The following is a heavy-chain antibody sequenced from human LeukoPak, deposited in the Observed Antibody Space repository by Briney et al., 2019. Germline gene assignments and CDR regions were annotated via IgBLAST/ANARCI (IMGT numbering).Heavy chain of an antibody. Sequence: GGSLRLSCAASGFTFSSYWMNWVRQAPGKGLVWVSRIASDGSSTTYADSVKGRFSISRDNAKNTLYLQKNSLRVEDTAVYYCARGRPHGNDYWGQGTLVTVSS. V-gene: IGHV3-74*01. CDR2: IASDGSST. CDR1: GFTFSSYW. CDR3: ARGRPHGNDY. J-gene: IGHJ4*02. D-gene: IGHD4-23*01.